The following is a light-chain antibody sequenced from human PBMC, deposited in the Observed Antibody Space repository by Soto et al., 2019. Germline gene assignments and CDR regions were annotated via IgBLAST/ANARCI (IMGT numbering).Light chain of an antibody. V-gene: IGLV4-69*02. Sequence: QSVLTQSPSASASLGASVKLTCTLSSGHRSYAIAWHQQQPEKGPRYLMKVNSDGTHSKGDGIPDRFSGSSSGAERYLTIFSLQSEDEADYYCQTWDTGIGVFGGGTKVTVL. CDR1: SGHRSYA. CDR2: VNSDGTH. CDR3: QTWDTGIGV. J-gene: IGLJ3*02.